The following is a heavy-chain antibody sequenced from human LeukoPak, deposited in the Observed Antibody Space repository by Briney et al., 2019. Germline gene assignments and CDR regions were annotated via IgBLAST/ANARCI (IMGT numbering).Heavy chain of an antibody. CDR3: AREQQLDQNWFDP. J-gene: IGHJ5*02. V-gene: IGHV1-2*02. CDR1: GYTFTGYY. CDR2: INPNSGGT. Sequence: GASVKVSCKASGYTFTGYYMHWVRQAPGQGLEWMGWINPNSGGTNYAQKLQGRVTMTTDTSTSTAYMELRSLRSDDTAVYYCAREQQLDQNWFDPWGQGTLVTVSS. D-gene: IGHD6-13*01.